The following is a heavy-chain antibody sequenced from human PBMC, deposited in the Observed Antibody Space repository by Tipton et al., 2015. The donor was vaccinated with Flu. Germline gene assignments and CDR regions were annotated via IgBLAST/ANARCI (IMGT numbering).Heavy chain of an antibody. D-gene: IGHD6-19*01. Sequence: LRLSCTVSGGSVSSDVYSWSWIRHLPGKGLEWIGYSFSSGNTYYNPSLRSRVIISLYTSKNHFSLGLTSVTAADTALYFCARAESSLWAGHYYGLDVWGQGTTVTVSS. CDR2: SFSSGNT. V-gene: IGHV4-30-4*08. CDR1: GGSVSSDVYS. CDR3: ARAESSLWAGHYYGLDV. J-gene: IGHJ6*02.